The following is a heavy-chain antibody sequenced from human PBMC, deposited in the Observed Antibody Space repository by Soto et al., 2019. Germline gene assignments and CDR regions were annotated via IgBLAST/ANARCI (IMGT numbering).Heavy chain of an antibody. V-gene: IGHV1-8*02. CDR2: INPNSGNT. Sequence: ASVKVSCKASGYTLTSYDINWGRQATGQGLEWMGWINPNSGNTGYEQKFQVRVTMTRNTSISTAYMELSSRRSEDTAVYYCARGPTYYYIDVWGKGSTVTDFS. J-gene: IGHJ6*03. CDR3: ARGPTYYYIDV. CDR1: GYTLTSYD. D-gene: IGHD1-1*01.